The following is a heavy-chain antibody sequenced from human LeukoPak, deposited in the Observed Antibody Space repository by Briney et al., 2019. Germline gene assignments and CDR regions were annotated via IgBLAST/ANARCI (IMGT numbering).Heavy chain of an antibody. J-gene: IGHJ6*03. CDR1: GGSLSSTSYY. D-gene: IGHD3-22*01. V-gene: IGHV4-39*01. CDR2: MYYSGST. CDR3: ARHSPDYYDSSGYRYYYYYMDV. Sequence: SXXLSLTCTVSGGSLSSTSYYWGWIRQPPGKGLEWIGTMYYSGSTYYNPSLKSRVTISVDRSKNQFSLKVSSVTAADTAVYYCARHSPDYYDSSGYRYYYYYMDVWGKGTTVTVSS.